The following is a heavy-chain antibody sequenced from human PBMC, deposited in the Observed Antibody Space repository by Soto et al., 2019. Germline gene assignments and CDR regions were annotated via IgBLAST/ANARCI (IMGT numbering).Heavy chain of an antibody. CDR3: ARDGLYSSSWTGDY. Sequence: QVQLVQSGGEVKKPGASVKVSCKSSGYTFSSYGISWVRQAPGQGLEWMGWISGYNGNTEYAERLQGRVTMTTDTSTNTAYMELRSLRSDDTAMYLCARDGLYSSSWTGDYWGQGTLVIVSS. D-gene: IGHD6-13*01. CDR2: ISGYNGNT. CDR1: GYTFSSYG. V-gene: IGHV1-18*01. J-gene: IGHJ4*02.